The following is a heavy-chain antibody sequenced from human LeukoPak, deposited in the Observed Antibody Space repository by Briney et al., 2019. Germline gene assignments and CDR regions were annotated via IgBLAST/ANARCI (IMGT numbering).Heavy chain of an antibody. CDR2: IYYSGST. Sequence: PSETLSLTCTVSGGSISSYYWSWIRQPPGKGLEWIGYIYYSGSTNYNPSLKSRVTILVDTSKNQFSLKLSSVTAADTAVYNCARVRYGSGSYQFDYWGQGTLVTVSS. D-gene: IGHD3-10*01. CDR3: ARVRYGSGSYQFDY. J-gene: IGHJ4*02. V-gene: IGHV4-59*01. CDR1: GGSISSYY.